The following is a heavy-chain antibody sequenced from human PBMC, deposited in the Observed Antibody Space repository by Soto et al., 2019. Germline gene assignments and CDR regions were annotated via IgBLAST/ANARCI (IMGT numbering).Heavy chain of an antibody. CDR2: INTGSTII. D-gene: IGHD2-15*01. CDR1: GFTLSSYH. CDR3: VRPVVAETYDAFDI. Sequence: GGSLRLSCAASGFTLSSYHMDCVRQAPGKGLEWVSYINTGSTIIYYTDSVKGRFTISRDNARNSLYLQMNNLRAEDTAIYYCVRPVVAETYDAFDIWGQGTMVTVSS. J-gene: IGHJ3*02. V-gene: IGHV3-48*03.